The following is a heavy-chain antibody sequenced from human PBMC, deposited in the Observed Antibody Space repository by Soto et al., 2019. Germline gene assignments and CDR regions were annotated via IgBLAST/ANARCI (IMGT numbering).Heavy chain of an antibody. CDR2: IYYSGST. J-gene: IGHJ5*02. CDR3: ARHVTPIVVVITTDWWFDP. Sequence: ETLSLTCTVSGGSISSSSYYWGWIRQPPGKGLEWIGSIYYSGSTYYNPSLKSRVTISVDTSKNQFSLKLGSVTAADTAVYYCARHVTPIVVVITTDWWFDPWGQGTLVTVSS. V-gene: IGHV4-39*01. D-gene: IGHD3-22*01. CDR1: GGSISSSSYY.